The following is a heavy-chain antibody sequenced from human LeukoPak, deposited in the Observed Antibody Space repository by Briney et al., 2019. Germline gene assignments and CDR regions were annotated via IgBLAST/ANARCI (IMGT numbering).Heavy chain of an antibody. CDR2: IYSGGST. V-gene: IGHV3-66*01. J-gene: IGHJ4*02. D-gene: IGHD4-17*01. CDR3: ARVTTVISFDY. CDR1: GFTVSENY. Sequence: PGGSLRLSCAASGFTVSENYMSWVRQAPGKGLEWVSIIYSGGSTYYADSVKGRFTISRANFKNTMYLQMNSLRAEDTAVYYCARVTTVISFDYWGQGTLVTVSS.